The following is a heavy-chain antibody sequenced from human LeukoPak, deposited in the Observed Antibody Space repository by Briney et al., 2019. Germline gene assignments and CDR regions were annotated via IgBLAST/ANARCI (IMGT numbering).Heavy chain of an antibody. Sequence: GGSLRLSCAASGFTVSSNYMSWVRQAPGKGLEWVSDIYSGGSTYYADSVKGRFTISRDNSKNTLYLQMNSLRAEDTAVYYCARESSYGYVDYWGQGTLVTVSS. CDR1: GFTVSSNY. D-gene: IGHD5-18*01. CDR3: ARESSYGYVDY. V-gene: IGHV3-66*02. CDR2: IYSGGST. J-gene: IGHJ4*02.